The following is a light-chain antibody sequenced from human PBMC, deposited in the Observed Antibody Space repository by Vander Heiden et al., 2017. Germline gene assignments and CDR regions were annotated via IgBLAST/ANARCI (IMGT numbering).Light chain of an antibody. Sequence: DPVTITCRASQGISSYLAWYQQKPGKAPKLLIYAASTLQSGVPSRFSGSGSGTEFTLTISSLQPEDFATYYCQQLNSYLFGPGTNVDIK. CDR1: QGISSY. J-gene: IGKJ3*01. CDR3: QQLNSYL. CDR2: AAS. V-gene: IGKV1-9*01.